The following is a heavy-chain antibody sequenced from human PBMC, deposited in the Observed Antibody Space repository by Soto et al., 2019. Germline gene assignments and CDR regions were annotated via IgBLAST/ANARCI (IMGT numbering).Heavy chain of an antibody. D-gene: IGHD1-26*01. J-gene: IGHJ4*02. Sequence: QVQLLESGPGLVKPSETLCLICAVSGASIRDYYWTWIRQPPGKGLEWIGYIYYSGITNYNPSLESRVTMSLDTSENQFSLRLTSVTAADTAMYYCARGIPSSSRTSIVYWGQGALVTVSS. CDR1: GASIRDYY. CDR3: ARGIPSSSRTSIVY. CDR2: IYYSGIT. V-gene: IGHV4-59*01.